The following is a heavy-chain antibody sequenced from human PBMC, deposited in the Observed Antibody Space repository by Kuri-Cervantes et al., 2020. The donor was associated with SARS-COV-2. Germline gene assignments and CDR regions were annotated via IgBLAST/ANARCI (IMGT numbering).Heavy chain of an antibody. J-gene: IGHJ1*01. Sequence: SETLSLTCAVYGGSFSGYYWSWIRQPPGKGLEWIGEINHSGSTNYNPSLKSRVTISVDTSKNQFSLKLSSVTAADTAVYYCARGGYYYDSSGYYYSSEYFQHWGQGTLVPSPQ. D-gene: IGHD3-22*01. CDR2: INHSGST. CDR3: ARGGYYYDSSGYYYSSEYFQH. V-gene: IGHV4-34*01. CDR1: GGSFSGYY.